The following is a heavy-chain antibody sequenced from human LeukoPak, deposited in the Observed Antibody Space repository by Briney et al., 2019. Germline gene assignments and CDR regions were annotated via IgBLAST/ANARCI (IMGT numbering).Heavy chain of an antibody. D-gene: IGHD6-13*01. J-gene: IGHJ4*02. Sequence: GGPRRLSWAPPGFTFSSYGMHWFRQAQAKGLEWLPFIRYDGSNKYYADSVRGRFTISRDNSKNTLFLQMNSLRVEDTAVFYCAKGRIAAAGTFGYWGQGTLVTVSS. V-gene: IGHV3-30*02. CDR2: IRYDGSNK. CDR3: AKGRIAAAGTFGY. CDR1: GFTFSSYG.